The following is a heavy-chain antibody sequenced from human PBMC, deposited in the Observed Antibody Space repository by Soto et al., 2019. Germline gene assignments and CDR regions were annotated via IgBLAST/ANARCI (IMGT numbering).Heavy chain of an antibody. V-gene: IGHV4-31*03. CDR3: ARGPGYSSSWSYYYYYGMDV. D-gene: IGHD6-13*01. Sequence: QVQLQESGPGLVKPSQTLSLTCTVSGGSISSGGYYWSWNRQHPGKGLEWIGYIYYSGSTYYNPSLKSRVTISVDTSKNQFSLKLSSVTAADTAVYYCARGPGYSSSWSYYYYYGMDVWGQGTTVTVSS. J-gene: IGHJ6*02. CDR2: IYYSGST. CDR1: GGSISSGGYY.